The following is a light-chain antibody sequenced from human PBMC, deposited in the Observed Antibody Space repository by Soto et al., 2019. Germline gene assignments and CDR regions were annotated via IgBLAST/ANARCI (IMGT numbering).Light chain of an antibody. CDR2: DVG. Sequence: QSALTQPASVSGSPGQSITISCTGTSSDVGRYNYVSWFRQHPGEAPKLIIYDVGNRPSGVSDRFSGSKSGNTASLTISGLQVEDEADYYCSSHTSSDIGVFGGGIKLTVL. J-gene: IGLJ3*02. V-gene: IGLV2-14*03. CDR3: SSHTSSDIGV. CDR1: SSDVGRYNY.